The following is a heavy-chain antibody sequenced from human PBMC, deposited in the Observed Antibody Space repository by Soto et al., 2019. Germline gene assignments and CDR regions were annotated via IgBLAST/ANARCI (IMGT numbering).Heavy chain of an antibody. Sequence: RSLRLSCTASGFTFSNAWMSWVRQAPGKGLEWVGRIKRKSDGGTTDYAAPVNGRFTISRDDSKNTLYLQMNSLKTEDTAVYYCANFAYAAFHNWGQENMVTVSS. CDR1: GFTFSNAW. J-gene: IGHJ3*02. CDR3: ANFAYAAFHN. CDR2: IKRKSDGGTT. D-gene: IGHD1-7*01. V-gene: IGHV3-15*01.